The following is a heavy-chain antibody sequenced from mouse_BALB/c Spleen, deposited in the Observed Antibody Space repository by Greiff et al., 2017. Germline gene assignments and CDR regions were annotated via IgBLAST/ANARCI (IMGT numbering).Heavy chain of an antibody. J-gene: IGHJ4*01. CDR1: GFTFSSYT. Sequence: EVNVVESGGGLVKPGGSLKLSCAASGFTFSSYTMSWVRQTPEKRLEWVATIGSGGSYTYYPDSVKGRFTISRDNAKNTLYLQMSSLKSEDTAMYYCTRDTTASYYYAMDYWGQGTSVTVSS. V-gene: IGHV5-6-4*01. CDR3: TRDTTASYYYAMDY. CDR2: IGSGGSYT. D-gene: IGHD1-2*01.